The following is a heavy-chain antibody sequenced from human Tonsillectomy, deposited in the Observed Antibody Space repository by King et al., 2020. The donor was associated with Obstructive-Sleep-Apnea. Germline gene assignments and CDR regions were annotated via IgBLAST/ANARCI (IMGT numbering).Heavy chain of an antibody. CDR3: ATEDCSRTSCDIYYYGMDV. J-gene: IGHJ6*02. CDR1: GGSISSSTYY. Sequence: QLQESGPGLVKPSETLSLTCTVSGGSISSSTYYWGWIRQPPGKGLEWFGSIYYTGTTYYNPSLKSRVTISVDTSKNQFSLKLSSVTAADTAVYYCATEDCSRTSCDIYYYGMDVWGHGTTVTVSS. V-gene: IGHV4-39*07. D-gene: IGHD2-2*01. CDR2: IYYTGTT.